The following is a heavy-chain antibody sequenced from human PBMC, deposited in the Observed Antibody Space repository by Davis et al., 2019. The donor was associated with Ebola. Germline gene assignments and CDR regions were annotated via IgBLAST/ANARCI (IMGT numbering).Heavy chain of an antibody. D-gene: IGHD5-12*01. CDR2: IVVGSGNT. CDR1: GFTFTSSA. J-gene: IGHJ6*02. CDR3: ARGGYSGLYFYYGMDV. V-gene: IGHV1-58*01. Sequence: AASVKVSCKASGFTFTSSAVQWVRQARRQRLEWIGWIVVGSGNTNYAQKFQERVTMTRDTSISTAYMELSRLRSDDTAVYYCARGGYSGLYFYYGMDVWGQGTTVTVSS.